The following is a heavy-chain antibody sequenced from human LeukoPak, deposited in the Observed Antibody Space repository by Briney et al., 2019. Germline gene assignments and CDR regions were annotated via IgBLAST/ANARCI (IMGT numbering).Heavy chain of an antibody. Sequence: GGSLRLSCAASGFTFSSYTMSWVRQAPGKGLRWVSAVSGSGSITSHSDSVRGRFTISRDNSKSTLYLQMNSLRAEDTAVYYCAKGEQQLVFYGYFDYWGQGTLVTVSS. D-gene: IGHD6-13*01. CDR2: VSGSGSIT. V-gene: IGHV3-23*01. CDR1: GFTFSSYT. CDR3: AKGEQQLVFYGYFDY. J-gene: IGHJ4*02.